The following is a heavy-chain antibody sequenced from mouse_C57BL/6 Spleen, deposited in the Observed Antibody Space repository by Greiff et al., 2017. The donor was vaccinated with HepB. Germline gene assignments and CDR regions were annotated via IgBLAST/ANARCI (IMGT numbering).Heavy chain of an antibody. V-gene: IGHV5-4*01. CDR1: GFTFSSYA. Sequence: EVKVVESGGGLVKPGGSLKLSCAASGFTFSSYAMSWVRQTPEKRLEWVATISDGGSYTYYPDNVKGRFTISRDNAKNNLYLQMSHLKSEDTAMYYCARDRDYYGPPYAMDYWGQGTSVTVSS. CDR2: ISDGGSYT. D-gene: IGHD1-1*01. CDR3: ARDRDYYGPPYAMDY. J-gene: IGHJ4*01.